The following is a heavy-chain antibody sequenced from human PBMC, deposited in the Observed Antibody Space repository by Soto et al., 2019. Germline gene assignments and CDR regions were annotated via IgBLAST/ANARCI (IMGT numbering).Heavy chain of an antibody. D-gene: IGHD6-13*01. CDR1: GFTFSSYS. V-gene: IGHV3-21*01. CDR3: ARDAAAFGGLGMDV. Sequence: VQLVESGGGLVKPGGSLRLSCAASGFTFSSYSMNWVRQAPGQGLEWVSSISSSSSYIYYADSVKGRFTISRDNAKNSLYLQMNSLRAEDTAVYYCARDAAAFGGLGMDVWGQGTTVTVSS. J-gene: IGHJ6*02. CDR2: ISSSSSYI.